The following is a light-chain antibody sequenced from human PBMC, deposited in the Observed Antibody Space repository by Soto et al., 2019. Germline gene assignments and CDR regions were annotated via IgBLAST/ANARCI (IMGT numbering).Light chain of an antibody. Sequence: EIALTQSPATLSLSPGERATLSCRASQSVGTYLAWYQQKPGQSPRLLIYDASNRATGIPARFSGSGSGTDFTFTVSSLEPEDFAVYYCQQRSAWPALTFGGGTKVEIK. J-gene: IGKJ4*01. CDR3: QQRSAWPALT. CDR1: QSVGTY. V-gene: IGKV3-11*01. CDR2: DAS.